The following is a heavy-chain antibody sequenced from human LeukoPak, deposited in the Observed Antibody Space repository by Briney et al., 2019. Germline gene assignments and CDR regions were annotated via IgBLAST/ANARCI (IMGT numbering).Heavy chain of an antibody. CDR1: GFTFSNHA. CDR3: AKHQQIYGDSLMDV. D-gene: IGHD4-17*01. Sequence: PGGPLRLSCAASGFTFSNHAMSWVRQAPGKGLEWVSSIRGNGARTDYADSVKGRFTISRDNSKNTLYLQMNSLRAEDTAVYYCAKHQQIYGDSLMDVWGQGTTVTVSS. J-gene: IGHJ6*02. CDR2: IRGNGART. V-gene: IGHV3-23*01.